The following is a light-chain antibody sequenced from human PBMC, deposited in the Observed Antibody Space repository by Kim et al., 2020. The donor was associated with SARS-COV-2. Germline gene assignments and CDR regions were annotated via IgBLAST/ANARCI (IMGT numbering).Light chain of an antibody. CDR2: EAS. CDR1: ESIETL. CDR3: QHYIRFPYT. Sequence: DIQMTQSPPTLSASVGDRVTITCRASESIETLLAWYQQKPGNAPRLLIYEASGVENGVPSRFSGSGSGTEFTLTISSLQPDDFATYYCQHYIRFPYTFGQGTKLEI. V-gene: IGKV1-5*03. J-gene: IGKJ2*01.